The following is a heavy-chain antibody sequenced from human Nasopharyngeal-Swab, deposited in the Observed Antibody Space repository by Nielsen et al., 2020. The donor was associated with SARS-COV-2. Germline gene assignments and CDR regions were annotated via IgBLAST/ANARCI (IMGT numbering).Heavy chain of an antibody. CDR2: ISGRGDNT. J-gene: IGHJ4*02. CDR1: GFPFSTYG. D-gene: IGHD2/OR15-2a*01. V-gene: IGHV3-23*01. Sequence: GGSLRLSCAASGFPFSTYGMSWVRQAPGQGLEWVSSISGRGDNTYYADSVKGRFTISRDNSKNTLYLQMNSLRAEDTAIYYCAKDLKGPYFFWGQGTLVTVSS. CDR3: AKDLKGPYFF.